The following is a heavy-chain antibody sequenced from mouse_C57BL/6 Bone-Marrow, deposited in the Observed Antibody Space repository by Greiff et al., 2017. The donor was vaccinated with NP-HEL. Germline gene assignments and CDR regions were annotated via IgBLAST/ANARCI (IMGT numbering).Heavy chain of an antibody. CDR1: GFNIKDDY. CDR3: TRYYGSSPFAY. D-gene: IGHD1-1*01. Sequence: EVQVVESGAELVRPGASVKLSCTASGFNIKDDYMHWVKQRPEQGLEWIGWIDPENGDTEYASKFQGKATKTADTSSNTAYLQLSSLTSEDTAVYYCTRYYGSSPFAYWGQGTLVTVSA. CDR2: IDPENGDT. J-gene: IGHJ3*01. V-gene: IGHV14-4*01.